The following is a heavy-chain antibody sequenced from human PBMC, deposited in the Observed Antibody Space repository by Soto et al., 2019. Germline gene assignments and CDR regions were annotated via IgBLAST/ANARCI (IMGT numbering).Heavy chain of an antibody. CDR3: AHRGYYYGSGSYYTH. V-gene: IGHV2-5*02. CDR1: GFSLSAREVG. CDR2: IYWDDDK. J-gene: IGHJ4*02. D-gene: IGHD3-10*01. Sequence: QITLKESGPTLVKPTQTLTLTCTFSGFSLSAREVGVGWIRQPPGKALEWLALIYWDDDKRYSPSLKSRLTITKDPSRNQVVLTMTNMDPADTGTYYCAHRGYYYGSGSYYTHWGQGTLITVSS.